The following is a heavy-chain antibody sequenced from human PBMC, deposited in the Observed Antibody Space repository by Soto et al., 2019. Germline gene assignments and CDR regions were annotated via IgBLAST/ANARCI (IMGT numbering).Heavy chain of an antibody. CDR1: GDSLSSNSAA. V-gene: IGHV6-1*01. D-gene: IGHD6-13*01. Sequence: PSQTLSLTCAISGDSLSSNSAAWNWIRQSPSRGLEWLGRTYYRSKWYNGYAASVKSRMTINPDTSKNQFSLELNSVTPEDTAVYYCARGSYTSTWYWGQGTLVTVSS. CDR2: TYYRSKWYN. J-gene: IGHJ4*02. CDR3: ARGSYTSTWY.